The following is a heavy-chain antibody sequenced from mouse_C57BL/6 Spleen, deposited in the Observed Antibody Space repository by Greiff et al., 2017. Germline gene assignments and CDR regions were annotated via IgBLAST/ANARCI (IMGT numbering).Heavy chain of an antibody. Sequence: QVQLQQPGAELVMPGASVKLSCKASGYTFTSYWMHWVKQRPGQGLEWIGEIDPSDSYTNYNQKFKGKSSLTVDKSSSTAYMQLSSLTSEDSAVYYCAISYYSNSVVSYWGQGTLVTVSA. J-gene: IGHJ3*01. D-gene: IGHD2-5*01. V-gene: IGHV1-69*01. CDR3: AISYYSNSVVSY. CDR1: GYTFTSYW. CDR2: IDPSDSYT.